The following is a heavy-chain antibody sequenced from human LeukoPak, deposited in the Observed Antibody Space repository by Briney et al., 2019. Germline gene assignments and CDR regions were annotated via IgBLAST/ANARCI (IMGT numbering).Heavy chain of an antibody. D-gene: IGHD3-22*01. CDR2: INQDGSEK. Sequence: GGSLRLSCAASGFTFSSYWMTWVRQAPGKGLEWVANINQDGSEKYYVDSVKGRFTISRDNAKNSLYLQMNSLRVEDTAVYYCARSSGHYDSNDYYHEYFDYWGQGTLVTVSS. CDR3: ARSSGHYDSNDYYHEYFDY. CDR1: GFTFSSYW. J-gene: IGHJ4*02. V-gene: IGHV3-7*03.